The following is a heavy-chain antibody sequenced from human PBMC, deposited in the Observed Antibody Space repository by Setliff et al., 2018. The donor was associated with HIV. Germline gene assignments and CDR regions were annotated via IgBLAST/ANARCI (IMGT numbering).Heavy chain of an antibody. Sequence: GESLKISCAVSGFTFSDYSMNWVRQAPGKGLEWVSSISSTSDYIYYADSVKGRFIISRDNAKNSLYLQMNSLRAEDTAVYYCARDFRIQLWLRSPFDYWGQGTLVTVS. D-gene: IGHD5-18*01. CDR3: ARDFRIQLWLRSPFDY. J-gene: IGHJ4*02. CDR2: ISSTSDYI. CDR1: GFTFSDYS. V-gene: IGHV3-21*01.